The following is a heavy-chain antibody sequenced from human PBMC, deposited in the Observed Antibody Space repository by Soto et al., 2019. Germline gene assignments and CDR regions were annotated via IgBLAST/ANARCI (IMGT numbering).Heavy chain of an antibody. D-gene: IGHD3-22*01. V-gene: IGHV1-69*13. J-gene: IGHJ4*02. Sequence: SVKVSCKASGGTFSSYAISWVRQAPGQGVEWMGGIIPIFGTANYAQKFQGRVTITADESTSTAYMELSSLRSEDTAVYYCASNYESSGYYFFYWGQGTLVTVSS. CDR1: GGTFSSYA. CDR3: ASNYESSGYYFFY. CDR2: IIPIFGTA.